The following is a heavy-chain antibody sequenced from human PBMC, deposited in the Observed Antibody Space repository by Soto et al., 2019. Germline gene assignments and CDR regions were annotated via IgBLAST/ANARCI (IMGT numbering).Heavy chain of an antibody. V-gene: IGHV1-2*04. CDR1: GYTFTGYY. J-gene: IGHJ6*02. Sequence: RASVKVSCKASGYTFTGYYMHWVRQAPGQGLEWMGWINPNSGGTNYAQKFQGWVTMTRDTSISTAYMELSRLRSDDTAVYYCARDPSSGYHHYYYYGMDVWGQGTTVTVSS. CDR3: ARDPSSGYHHYYYYGMDV. CDR2: INPNSGGT. D-gene: IGHD3-22*01.